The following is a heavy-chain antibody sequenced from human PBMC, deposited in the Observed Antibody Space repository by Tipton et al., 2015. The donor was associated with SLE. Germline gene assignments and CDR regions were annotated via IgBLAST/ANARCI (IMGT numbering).Heavy chain of an antibody. CDR2: IWYDGTNK. J-gene: IGHJ4*02. V-gene: IGHV3-33*08. CDR1: GFIFSSFG. D-gene: IGHD4-17*01. Sequence: RSLRLSCSASGFIFSSFGMHWVRQAPGKGLEWVAVIWYDGTNKFYADSVKGRFTISRDNSKNTLYLQMNSLRGEDTAVYYCATTTTMTNYIDYWGQGTLVTVSS. CDR3: ATTTTMTNYIDY.